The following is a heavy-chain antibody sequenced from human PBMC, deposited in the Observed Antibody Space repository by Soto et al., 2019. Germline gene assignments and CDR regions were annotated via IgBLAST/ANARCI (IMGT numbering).Heavy chain of an antibody. CDR3: TREGGRYSLPLDY. D-gene: IGHD5-18*01. CDR2: SRDKSNNYTT. Sequence: EVQLVDSGGGLVQPGGSLRLSCAASGFTLRDHSMDWVRQAPGKGLEWVGRSRDKSNNYTTRYAASVKGRFTISRDDLKNSVFLQMNSLKTEDTGVYYCTREGGRYSLPLDYWGQGTLVTVSS. CDR1: GFTLRDHS. V-gene: IGHV3-72*01. J-gene: IGHJ4*02.